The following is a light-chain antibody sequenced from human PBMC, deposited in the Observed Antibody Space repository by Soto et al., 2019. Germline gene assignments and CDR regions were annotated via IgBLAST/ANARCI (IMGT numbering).Light chain of an antibody. Sequence: QSVLTQPPSVSGAPGQRGTISCTGSSSNIGAGYDVHWYQQLPGTAPKLLIYGSSNRPSGVPDRFSGSKSGTSASLAITGLQAEDEADYYCQSYDSSLSAQGVFGGGTKVTVL. V-gene: IGLV1-40*01. CDR2: GSS. CDR3: QSYDSSLSAQGV. CDR1: SSNIGAGYD. J-gene: IGLJ2*01.